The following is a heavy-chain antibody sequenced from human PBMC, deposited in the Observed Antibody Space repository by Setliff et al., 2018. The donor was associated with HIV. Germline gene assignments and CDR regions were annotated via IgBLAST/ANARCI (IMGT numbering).Heavy chain of an antibody. D-gene: IGHD5-12*01. Sequence: SETLSLTCTVSGDSVSSRSYYWSWIRQSPGKGLEWIGNIYHTGSSYYNPSLNDRATISLDTSKNQFSLKLNSVTAADTAVYYCASDISPDDGYNRLHYFDYWGQGTLVTVSS. J-gene: IGHJ4*02. CDR3: ASDISPDDGYNRLHYFDY. CDR1: GDSVSSRSYY. V-gene: IGHV4-39*07. CDR2: IYHTGSS.